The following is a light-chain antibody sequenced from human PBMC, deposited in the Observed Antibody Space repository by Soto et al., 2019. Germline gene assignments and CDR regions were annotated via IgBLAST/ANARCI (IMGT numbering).Light chain of an antibody. J-gene: IGKJ1*01. CDR3: LQDYNYPRT. Sequence: IQMTQSHSSLSASVGDRFTITCLASQGIRNDLGWYQQKPGKAPKLLIYAASSLQSGVPSRFSGSGSGTDFTLTISSLQPEDFATYYCLQDYNYPRTFCQGTKVDIK. CDR2: AAS. CDR1: QGIRND. V-gene: IGKV1-6*01.